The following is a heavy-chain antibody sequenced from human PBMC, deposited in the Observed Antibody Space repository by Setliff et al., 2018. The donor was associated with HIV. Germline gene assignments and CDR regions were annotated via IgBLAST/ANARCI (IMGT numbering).Heavy chain of an antibody. CDR2: FDPEKGET. V-gene: IGHV1-24*01. Sequence: GASVKVSCKGSGYTLTKLSIHWVRQAPGKGLEWMGGFDPEKGETVYAQKLQGRVTMTDDTSTDTAYMELSSLRSEDTAVYFCWFGEPVGPFDIWGQGTRVTVSS. D-gene: IGHD3-10*01. CDR1: GYTLTKLS. J-gene: IGHJ3*02. CDR3: WFGEPVGPFDI.